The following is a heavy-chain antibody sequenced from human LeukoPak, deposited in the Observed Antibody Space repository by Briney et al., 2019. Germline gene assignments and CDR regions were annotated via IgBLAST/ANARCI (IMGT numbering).Heavy chain of an antibody. V-gene: IGHV3-53*05. J-gene: IGHJ4*02. CDR1: GFTFSDHY. CDR2: IYTGGST. CDR3: ARESESSGWYDY. D-gene: IGHD6-19*01. Sequence: PGGSLRLSCAASGFTFSDHYMAWVRQAPGKGLEWVSVIYTGGSTHYADSVKDRFTISRDNSKSTLYLQMNSLRSDDTALYYCARESESSGWYDYWGQGTLVTVSS.